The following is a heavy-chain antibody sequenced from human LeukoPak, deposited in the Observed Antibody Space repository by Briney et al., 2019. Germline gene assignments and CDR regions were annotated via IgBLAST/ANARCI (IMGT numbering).Heavy chain of an antibody. J-gene: IGHJ3*02. V-gene: IGHV4-4*02. CDR3: ARNYYYGSGSYYSADAFDM. D-gene: IGHD3-10*01. CDR1: GGSISSSNW. CDR2: IYHSGST. Sequence: PSETLSRTGAGSGGSISSSNWLSWVREPPGKGLEWIGEIYHSGSTNYNPSLKSRVTISVDKSNNQFSLKLSSVTAADTAVYYCARNYYYGSGSYYSADAFDMWGQGTMVTVSS.